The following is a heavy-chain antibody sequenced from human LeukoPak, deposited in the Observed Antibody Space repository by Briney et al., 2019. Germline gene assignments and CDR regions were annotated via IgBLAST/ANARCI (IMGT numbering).Heavy chain of an antibody. V-gene: IGHV4-34*01. D-gene: IGHD4-11*01. Sequence: SETLSLTCAVFGGSFSGYYWSWIRQPPGKGLEWIGEINHSGSTNYNPSLKSRVTISVDTSKNQFSLKLSSVTAADTAVYYCARVTTASYYWGQGTLVTVSS. J-gene: IGHJ4*02. CDR3: ARVTTASYY. CDR1: GGSFSGYY. CDR2: INHSGST.